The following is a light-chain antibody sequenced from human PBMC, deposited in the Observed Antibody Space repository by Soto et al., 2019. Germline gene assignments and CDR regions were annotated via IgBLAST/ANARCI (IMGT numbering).Light chain of an antibody. CDR1: SSNIGAGYD. V-gene: IGLV1-40*01. Sequence: QSVLTQPPSVSGAPGQTITISCTGSSSNIGAGYDVHWYQQLPGRAPKLLIYGNNNRPSGVPDRFSGSKSGTSVSLAITGLRGEDGADYYCQSYDSSVSGYVFGTGTKVTVL. CDR2: GNN. CDR3: QSYDSSVSGYV. J-gene: IGLJ1*01.